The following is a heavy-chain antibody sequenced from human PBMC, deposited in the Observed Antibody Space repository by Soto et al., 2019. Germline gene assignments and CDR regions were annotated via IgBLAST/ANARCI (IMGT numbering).Heavy chain of an antibody. CDR3: AKDVIVATIHYYGMDV. J-gene: IGHJ6*02. CDR1: GFTFSSYG. Sequence: GGSLRLSCAASGFTFSSYGMHWVRQAPGKGLEWVAVISYDGSNKYYADSVKGRFTISRDNSKNTLYLQMNSLRAEDTAVYYCAKDVIVATIHYYGMDVWGQGTTVTVSS. CDR2: ISYDGSNK. D-gene: IGHD5-12*01. V-gene: IGHV3-30*18.